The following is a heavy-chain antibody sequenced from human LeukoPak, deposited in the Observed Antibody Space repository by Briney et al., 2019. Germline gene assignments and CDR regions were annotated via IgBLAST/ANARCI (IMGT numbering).Heavy chain of an antibody. D-gene: IGHD2/OR15-2a*01. CDR1: EYTFTGYY. CDR2: INPNSGGT. CDR3: AAKGLLSDWFDP. Sequence: VASVKVSCKGSEYTFTGYYMHWVRQAPGQGLEWMGWINPNSGGTNYAQKFQGRVTMTRDTSISTAYMELSRLRSDDTAVYYCAAKGLLSDWFDPWGQGTLVTVSS. V-gene: IGHV1-2*02. J-gene: IGHJ5*02.